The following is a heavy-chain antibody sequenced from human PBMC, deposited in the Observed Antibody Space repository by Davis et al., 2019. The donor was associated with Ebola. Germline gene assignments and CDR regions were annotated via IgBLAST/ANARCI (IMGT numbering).Heavy chain of an antibody. CDR1: GFTFSSYA. V-gene: IGHV3-30-3*01. J-gene: IGHJ4*02. CDR2: ISYDGSTK. Sequence: GESLKISCAASGFTFSSYAIHWVRQAPGKGLDWVAVISYDGSTKYYADSVRGRFTISRDNSKNTLYLQMNSLRAEDTALYYCARAGDFWSGSVYYFDYWGQGTLVTVSS. CDR3: ARAGDFWSGSVYYFDY. D-gene: IGHD3-3*01.